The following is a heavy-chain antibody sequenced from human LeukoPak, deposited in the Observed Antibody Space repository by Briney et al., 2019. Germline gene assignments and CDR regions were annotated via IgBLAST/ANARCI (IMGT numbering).Heavy chain of an antibody. J-gene: IGHJ4*02. CDR3: ARDIGLRFLEWLPSRDPAPYFDY. Sequence: GGSLRLSCAASGFTFDEYGMSWVRQAPGKGLEWVSYISSSSSTIYYADSVKGRFTISRDNAKNSLYLQMNSLRAEDTAVYYCARDIGLRFLEWLPSRDPAPYFDYWGQGTLVTVSS. CDR1: GFTFDEYG. V-gene: IGHV3-48*01. D-gene: IGHD3-3*01. CDR2: ISSSSSTI.